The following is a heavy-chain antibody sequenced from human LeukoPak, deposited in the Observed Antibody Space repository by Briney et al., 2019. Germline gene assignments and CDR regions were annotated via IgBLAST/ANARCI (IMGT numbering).Heavy chain of an antibody. CDR2: ISSSSNTI. CDR1: GFTFSSYS. V-gene: IGHV3-48*01. D-gene: IGHD4/OR15-4a*01. Sequence: PGGSLRLSCAASGFTFSSYSMNWVRQAPGKGLEWLSYISSSSNTIYYADSVKGRFTISRDNVKNSLYLQMNSLRAEDTAVYYCADYDFDYWGQGTLVTVSS. CDR3: ADYDFDY. J-gene: IGHJ4*02.